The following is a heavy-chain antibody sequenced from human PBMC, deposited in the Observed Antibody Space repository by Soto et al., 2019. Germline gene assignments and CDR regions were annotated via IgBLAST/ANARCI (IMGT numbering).Heavy chain of an antibody. J-gene: IGHJ3*02. Sequence: DVQLVESGGGLVKPGGSLRLSCAASGFNFITFSMNWVRQAPGKGLEWVSSISASSSSIYYAESVKGRFTVSRDNAKNSLYLQMNSLTAADTALYYCVRDAYNRDAFDIWGQGTTVTVSS. CDR1: GFNFITFS. V-gene: IGHV3-21*01. CDR3: VRDAYNRDAFDI. CDR2: ISASSSSI. D-gene: IGHD1-20*01.